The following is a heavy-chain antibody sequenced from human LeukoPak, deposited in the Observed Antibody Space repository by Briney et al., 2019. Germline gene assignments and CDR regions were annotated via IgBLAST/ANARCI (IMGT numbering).Heavy chain of an antibody. CDR1: GFTFSSYA. V-gene: IGHV4-59*08. CDR3: ANGKGFYAFDV. CDR2: IYYSGST. Sequence: PGGSLRLSCAASGFTFSSYAMSWIRQPPGKGLEWIGYIYYSGSTNYNPSLKSRVTISVDTSKNQFSLKLSSVTAADTAVYYCANGKGFYAFDVWGQGTMVTVSS. J-gene: IGHJ3*01. D-gene: IGHD4-17*01.